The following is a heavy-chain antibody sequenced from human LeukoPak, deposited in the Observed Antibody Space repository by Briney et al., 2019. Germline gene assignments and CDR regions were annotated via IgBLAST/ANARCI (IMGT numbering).Heavy chain of an antibody. CDR2: IYYSGST. CDR3: ASGGTPDWYFDL. CDR1: GGSISSYY. D-gene: IGHD4-23*01. Sequence: PSETLSLTCTVSGGSISSYYWSWIRQPPGKRLEWIGYIYYSGSTNYNPSLKSRVTISVDTSKNQFSLKPSSVTAADTAVYYCASGGTPDWYFDLWGRGTLVTVSS. V-gene: IGHV4-59*01. J-gene: IGHJ2*01.